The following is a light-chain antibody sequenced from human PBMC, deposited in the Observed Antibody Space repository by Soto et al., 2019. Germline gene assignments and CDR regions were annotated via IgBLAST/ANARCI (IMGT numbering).Light chain of an antibody. CDR3: SSYTSSSTYV. CDR1: SSDVGNSNG. V-gene: IGLV2-18*02. J-gene: IGLJ1*01. CDR2: DVS. Sequence: QSALTQPPSVSGSPGQSVAISCTGTSSDVGNSNGVSWYQQPPGTAPKLMIYDVSNRPSGVPDRFSGSKSGNTASLTISGLQAEDEADYYCSSYTSSSTYVFGTGTKLTV.